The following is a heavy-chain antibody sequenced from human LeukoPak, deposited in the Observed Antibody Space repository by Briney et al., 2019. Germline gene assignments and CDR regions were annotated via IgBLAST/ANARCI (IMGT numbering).Heavy chain of an antibody. J-gene: IGHJ4*02. Sequence: GGSLRLSCTASGFSFSGHWMHWARQLPGKGLVWVSRISPTGSTTSYADSVKGRFTISRDNSKNTLYLQMSSLTAEDTAIYYCAKPKYGAYGFDYWGLGTLVTVSS. CDR3: AKPKYGAYGFDY. CDR2: ISPTGSTT. D-gene: IGHD4-17*01. CDR1: GFSFSGHW. V-gene: IGHV3-74*01.